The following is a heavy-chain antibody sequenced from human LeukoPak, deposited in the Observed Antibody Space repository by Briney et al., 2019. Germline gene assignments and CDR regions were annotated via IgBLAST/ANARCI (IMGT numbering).Heavy chain of an antibody. D-gene: IGHD3-9*01. V-gene: IGHV4-4*07. Sequence: PSETLSLTSTVPGGYISSHYWSWIRQPAGKGLEWIGRIHTSGSTNYNPSLKSRVTMSVDTSKNQFTLKLSSVTAADTAVYYCAGDSADWPYGYWGQGTLVTVSS. CDR1: GGYISSHY. CDR3: AGDSADWPYGY. J-gene: IGHJ4*02. CDR2: IHTSGST.